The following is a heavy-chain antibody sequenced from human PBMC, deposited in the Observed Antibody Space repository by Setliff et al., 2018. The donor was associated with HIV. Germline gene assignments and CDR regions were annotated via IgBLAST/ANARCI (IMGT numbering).Heavy chain of an antibody. J-gene: IGHJ3*02. CDR3: VRHGYYYDFIDI. Sequence: PSETLSLTCTVSGGSISGYYWSWIRQSPGKGLEWIGYIYSSGSTNFNPSLKSRVTLSIDTSENQLSLNLTSMTAADTAVYFCVRHGYYYDFIDIWGQGTVVTVSS. CDR2: IYSSGST. V-gene: IGHV4-4*09. CDR1: GGSISGYY. D-gene: IGHD3-22*01.